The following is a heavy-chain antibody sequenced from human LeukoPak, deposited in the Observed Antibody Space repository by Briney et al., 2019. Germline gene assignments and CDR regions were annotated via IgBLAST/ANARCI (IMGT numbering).Heavy chain of an antibody. J-gene: IGHJ3*02. V-gene: IGHV4-4*07. CDR2: IYTSGIT. CDR1: GGSFITHY. CDR3: ARSRHAYGDYVFAFEI. Sequence: SETLSLTCTVSGGSFITHYYNWIRQPAGKGLEFIGRIYTSGITNYNPSLKSRVTMSVGTSKNKFSLKLSSVTAADTAVYYCARSRHAYGDYVFAFEIWGQGTMVTVSS. D-gene: IGHD4-17*01.